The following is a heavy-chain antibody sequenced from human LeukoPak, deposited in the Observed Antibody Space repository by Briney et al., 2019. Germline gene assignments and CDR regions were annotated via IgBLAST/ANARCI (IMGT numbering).Heavy chain of an antibody. D-gene: IGHD3-9*01. CDR1: GFTFSNYA. CDR2: ISYDGSNK. Sequence: GGSLRLSCAASGFTFSNYAMHWVRQAPGKGREWVAVISYDGSNKYYADSVKGRFTISRDNSKNTLYLQMNSLRAEDTAVYYCARDHLRYLPYWGQGTLVTVSS. J-gene: IGHJ4*02. CDR3: ARDHLRYLPY. V-gene: IGHV3-30-3*01.